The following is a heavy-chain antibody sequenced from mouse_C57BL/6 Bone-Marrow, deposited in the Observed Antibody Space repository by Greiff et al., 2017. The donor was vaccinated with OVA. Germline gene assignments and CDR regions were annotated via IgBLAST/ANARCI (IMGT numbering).Heavy chain of an antibody. D-gene: IGHD1-1*01. J-gene: IGHJ1*03. V-gene: IGHV1-39*01. CDR3: SFYYGSSYRYFDF. CDR1: GYSFTDYN. Sequence: EVQLQESGPELVKPGASVKISCKASGYSFTDYNMNWVKQSNGKSLEWIGVINPNDGTTSYNQKFKGKATLNVDQSSSTAYMQLNSLTSEDSAVYYCSFYYGSSYRYFDFWGTGTTVTVSA. CDR2: INPNDGTT.